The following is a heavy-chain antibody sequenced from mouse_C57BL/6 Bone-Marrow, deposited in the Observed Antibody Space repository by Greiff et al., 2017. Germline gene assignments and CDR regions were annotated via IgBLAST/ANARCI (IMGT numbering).Heavy chain of an antibody. V-gene: IGHV1-80*01. CDR1: GYAFSSYW. D-gene: IGHD2-2*01. CDR3: ERFGLWLRKAWFAY. Sequence: QVQLQQSGAELVKPGASVKISCKASGYAFSSYWMNWVKQRPGKGLEWIGQIYPGDGDTNYNGKFKGKATLTADKSSSTAYMQLSRLTSEDSAVYFCERFGLWLRKAWFAYWGQGTLVTVSA. CDR2: IYPGDGDT. J-gene: IGHJ3*01.